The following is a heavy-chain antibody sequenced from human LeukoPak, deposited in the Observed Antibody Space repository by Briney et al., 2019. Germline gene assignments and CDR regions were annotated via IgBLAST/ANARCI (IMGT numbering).Heavy chain of an antibody. CDR3: ARLLYDDFWSGPLMDV. V-gene: IGHV4-59*08. D-gene: IGHD3-3*01. Sequence: SETLSLTCTVSGGSISSYYWSWLRQPPGKGLQWIGYIYYGGSTNYNPSLKSRVTISVDTSKSQFSLKLSSVSAADTAVYYCARLLYDDFWSGPLMDVWGKGTTVTVSS. CDR2: IYYGGST. CDR1: GGSISSYY. J-gene: IGHJ6*03.